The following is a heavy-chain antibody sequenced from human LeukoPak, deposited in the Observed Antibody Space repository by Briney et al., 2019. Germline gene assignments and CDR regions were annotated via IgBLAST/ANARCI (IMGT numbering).Heavy chain of an antibody. CDR3: ARGEYYGSGNIDY. Sequence: GGSLRLSCAASGFTFSTYDMHWVRQVTGKDLEWVSAIGAAGDTYYPDSVKGRFTISRDNAKNSLYLRMNSLRDEDTAVYYCARGEYYGSGNIDYWGQGTLVTVSS. D-gene: IGHD3-10*01. V-gene: IGHV3-13*01. J-gene: IGHJ4*02. CDR2: IGAAGDT. CDR1: GFTFSTYD.